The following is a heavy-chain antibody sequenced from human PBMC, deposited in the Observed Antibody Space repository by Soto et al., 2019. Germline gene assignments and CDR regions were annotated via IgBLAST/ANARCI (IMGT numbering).Heavy chain of an antibody. Sequence: QVQLQESGPGLVKPSQTLSLTCTVSGGSISSGGYYWSWIRQHPGKGLEWIGYIYYSGSTYYNPCLKSRVTISVDTSKNQFSLKLSSVTAADTAVYYCARGGDGYIFDDAFDIWGQGTMVTVSS. D-gene: IGHD2-21*01. CDR3: ARGGDGYIFDDAFDI. CDR2: IYYSGST. J-gene: IGHJ3*02. V-gene: IGHV4-31*03. CDR1: GGSISSGGYY.